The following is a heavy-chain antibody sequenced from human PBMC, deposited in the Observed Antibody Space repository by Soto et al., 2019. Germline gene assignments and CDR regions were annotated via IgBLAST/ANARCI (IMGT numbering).Heavy chain of an antibody. CDR2: INPNSGNT. J-gene: IGHJ4*02. D-gene: IGHD3-10*01. CDR1: GYIFTNYD. CDR3: ANGVKCRCHSRSFDY. Sequence: GASVKVSCKASGYIFTNYDINWVRQATGQGLEYLGWINPNSGNTGYVQKFKGRVTMTRNTSINTAYMELNSLRSEDTAVYYCANGVKCRCHSRSFDYWGQGTLVTVSS. V-gene: IGHV1-8*01.